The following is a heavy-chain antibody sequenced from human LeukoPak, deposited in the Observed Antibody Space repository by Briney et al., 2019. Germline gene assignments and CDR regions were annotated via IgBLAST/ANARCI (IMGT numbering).Heavy chain of an antibody. CDR3: ARKYYDSSGYYYDY. J-gene: IGHJ4*02. CDR1: GFTFSSYW. V-gene: IGHV3-74*01. CDR2: INNDGSST. D-gene: IGHD3-22*01. Sequence: LPGGSLRLSCAASGFTFSSYWMHWVRQAPGKGLVWVSRINNDGSSTSYADSVKGRFTISRDNAKNTLYLQMNSLRAEDTAVYYCARKYYDSSGYYYDYWGQGTLVTVSS.